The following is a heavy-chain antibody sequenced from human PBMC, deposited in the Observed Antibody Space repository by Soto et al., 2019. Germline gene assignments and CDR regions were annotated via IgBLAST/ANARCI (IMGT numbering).Heavy chain of an antibody. CDR3: ARGGVAAAALKNYGMDV. J-gene: IGHJ6*02. Sequence: SETLSLTCAVYGGSFSGYYWSWIRQPPGKGLEWIGEINHSGSTNYNPSLKSRVTISVDTSKNQFSLKLSSVTAADTAVYYCARGGVAAAALKNYGMDVWGQGTTVTVS. V-gene: IGHV4-34*01. CDR1: GGSFSGYY. CDR2: INHSGST. D-gene: IGHD6-13*01.